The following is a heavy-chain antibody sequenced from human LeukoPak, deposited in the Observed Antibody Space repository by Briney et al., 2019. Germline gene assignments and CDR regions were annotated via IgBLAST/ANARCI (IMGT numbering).Heavy chain of an antibody. Sequence: GGSLKLSCAASGFTFSDSAIHWVRQASGKGLEWAGRIRSKANGYATAYAASVKGRFTISRDDSRNTAYLQMNSLKTEDTAVYYCTGNSVAGMDVWGQGTTVTVSS. CDR1: GFTFSDSA. V-gene: IGHV3-73*01. CDR3: TGNSVAGMDV. D-gene: IGHD6-19*01. J-gene: IGHJ6*02. CDR2: IRSKANGYAT.